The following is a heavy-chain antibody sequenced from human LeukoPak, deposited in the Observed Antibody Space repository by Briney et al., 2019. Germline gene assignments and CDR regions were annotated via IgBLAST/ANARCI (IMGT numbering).Heavy chain of an antibody. CDR3: AKGGSGWTLFDY. CDR1: GFTFSSYA. V-gene: IGHV3-23*01. CDR2: ISGSGGST. J-gene: IGHJ4*02. Sequence: PGGSLRLSCAASGFTFSSYAMSWVRQAPGKGLEWVSAISGSGGSTYYADSVKGRFTISRDNSKNTLYLQMNSLRAEGTAVYYCAKGGSGWTLFDYWGQGTLVTVSS. D-gene: IGHD3-3*01.